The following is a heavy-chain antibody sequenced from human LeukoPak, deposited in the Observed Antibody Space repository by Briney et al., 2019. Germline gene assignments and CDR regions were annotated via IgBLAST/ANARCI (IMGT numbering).Heavy chain of an antibody. CDR3: ARPIDNGSGSYYFDY. CDR1: GFTFSYYA. CDR2: ISYDGSNE. V-gene: IGHV3-30-3*01. Sequence: GRSLRLSCAASGFTFSYYAMHWVRQAPGKGLEGVAVISYDGSNEYYADSVKGRFTISRDNSKNTLSLQMNTLRPEDTAVYYCARPIDNGSGSYYFDYWGQGTLVTVSS. D-gene: IGHD3-10*01. J-gene: IGHJ4*02.